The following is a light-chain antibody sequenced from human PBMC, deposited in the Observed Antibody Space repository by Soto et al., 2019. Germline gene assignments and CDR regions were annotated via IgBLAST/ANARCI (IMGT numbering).Light chain of an antibody. CDR3: QQSYSTPGT. CDR1: QSISSY. J-gene: IGKJ1*01. V-gene: IGKV1-39*01. Sequence: IQMTQSPSSLSACVGERVTITCLASQSISSYLNWYQQKPGKAPKLLIYAASSLQSGVPSRFSGSGSGTDFTLTISSLQPEDFATYYCQQSYSTPGTFGQGTKVDIK. CDR2: AAS.